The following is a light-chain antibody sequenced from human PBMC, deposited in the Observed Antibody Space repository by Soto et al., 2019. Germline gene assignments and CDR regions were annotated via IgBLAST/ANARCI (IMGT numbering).Light chain of an antibody. J-gene: IGKJ4*01. V-gene: IGKV3-11*01. Sequence: VVLTQSPATLSLSPGEKATLSCRASQRVNIYLAWYQQRPGQAPRLLIYDTSTRATGIPARFSGSGSGTDFTLAISSLEPEDFAVYYCQHRDNWPPRATFGGGTKVEVQ. CDR3: QHRDNWPPRAT. CDR2: DTS. CDR1: QRVNIY.